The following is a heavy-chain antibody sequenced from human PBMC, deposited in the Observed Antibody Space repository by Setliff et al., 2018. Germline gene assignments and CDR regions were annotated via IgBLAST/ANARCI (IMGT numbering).Heavy chain of an antibody. CDR3: ARKMRMSGRGHWYFDV. CDR1: DGSIRSGDHY. Sequence: KPSETLSLTCTASDGSIRSGDHYWNWIRRHPGKGLEWLGYIWKSVSTFYNPSLTSRITMSVDTSRNLFSMELASVTAADTAIYYCARKMRMSGRGHWYFDVWSRGTLVTVSS. J-gene: IGHJ2*01. V-gene: IGHV4-31*03. CDR2: IWKSVST.